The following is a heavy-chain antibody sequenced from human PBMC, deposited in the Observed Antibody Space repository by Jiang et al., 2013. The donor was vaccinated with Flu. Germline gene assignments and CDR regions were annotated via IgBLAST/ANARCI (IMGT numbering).Heavy chain of an antibody. Sequence: GLVKPSETLSLTCTVSGASFNSDSYYWGWIRQPPGKALEWIGGIYHTGSSYSRPSLKSRVTIFVDTSKNQFSLKVTSVTAADTAVYYCARAQKYSGFELPYFDYWGQGRLVTVSS. CDR2: IYHTGSS. CDR1: GASFNSDSYY. J-gene: IGHJ4*02. D-gene: IGHD1-26*01. CDR3: ARAQKYSGFELPYFDY. V-gene: IGHV4-39*07.